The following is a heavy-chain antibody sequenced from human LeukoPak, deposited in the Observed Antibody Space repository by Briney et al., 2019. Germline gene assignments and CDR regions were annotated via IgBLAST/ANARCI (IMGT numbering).Heavy chain of an antibody. J-gene: IGHJ4*02. CDR3: ARKKNRGVIDY. Sequence: PSETLSLTCAVSGGSISIGGYSWSWIRQPPGKGLEWIGYIYHSGSTYYNPSLKSRVTISVDRSKNQFSLKLSSVTAADTAVYYCARKKNRGVIDYWGQGTLVTVSS. CDR1: GGSISIGGYS. V-gene: IGHV4-30-2*01. CDR2: IYHSGST. D-gene: IGHD3-10*01.